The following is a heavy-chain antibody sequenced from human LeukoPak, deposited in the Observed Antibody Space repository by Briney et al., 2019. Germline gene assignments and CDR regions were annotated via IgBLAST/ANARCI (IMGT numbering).Heavy chain of an antibody. CDR1: GGTFSSYA. CDR3: ARAEEPGIAAAGSFGDRGVDV. J-gene: IGHJ6*02. CDR2: IIPIRGIA. Sequence: GASVKVSCRSSGGTFSSYAISWVRPAPGQGLGWMGRIIPIRGIANNAQKFQGRVTITADTSTSTADMELSSLRSEDTAVYYCARAEEPGIAAAGSFGDRGVDVWGQGATGTVSS. V-gene: IGHV1-69*04. D-gene: IGHD6-13*01.